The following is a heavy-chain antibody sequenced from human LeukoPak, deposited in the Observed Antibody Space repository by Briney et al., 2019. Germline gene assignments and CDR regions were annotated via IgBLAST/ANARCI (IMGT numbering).Heavy chain of an antibody. CDR2: INHSGST. J-gene: IGHJ4*02. V-gene: IGHV4-34*01. Sequence: PSETLSLTCAVYGGSFSGYYWSWIRQPPGKGLEWIGEINHSGSTNYNLSLKSRVTISVDTSKNQFSLKLSSVTAADTAVYYCARPYRRGTFDYWGQGTLVTVSS. CDR3: ARPYRRGTFDY. D-gene: IGHD1-26*01. CDR1: GGSFSGYY.